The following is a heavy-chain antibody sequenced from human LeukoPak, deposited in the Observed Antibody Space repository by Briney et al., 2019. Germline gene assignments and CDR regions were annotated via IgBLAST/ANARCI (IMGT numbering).Heavy chain of an antibody. V-gene: IGHV1-69*05. CDR3: ARGLSDIVATIYYFDY. CDR1: GGTFSSYA. J-gene: IGHJ4*02. Sequence: SVKVSCKASGGTFSSYAISWVRQAPGQGLEWMGGIIPIFGTANYAQKFQGRVTITTDESTSTAYMELSSLRSEDTDVYYCARGLSDIVATIYYFDYWGQGTLVTVSS. D-gene: IGHD5-12*01. CDR2: IIPIFGTA.